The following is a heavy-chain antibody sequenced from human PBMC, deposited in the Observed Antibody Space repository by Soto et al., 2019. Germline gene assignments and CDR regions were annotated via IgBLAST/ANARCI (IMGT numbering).Heavy chain of an antibody. D-gene: IGHD2-2*01. CDR1: GFTFSSYA. CDR2: ISSNGGST. V-gene: IGHV3-64*01. J-gene: IGHJ3*02. CDR3: VSDSSPYCNGTVCYDAFDI. Sequence: PGGSLRLSCAASGFTFSSYAMHWVRQAPGKGLEYVSAISSNGGSTYYANSVKGRFTISRDNSKSTLYLQVSSLRAEDTAVYYCVSDSSPYCNGTVCYDAFDIWGQGTMVTVSS.